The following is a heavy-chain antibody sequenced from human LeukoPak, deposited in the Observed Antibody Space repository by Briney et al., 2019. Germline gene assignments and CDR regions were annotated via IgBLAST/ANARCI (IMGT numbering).Heavy chain of an antibody. Sequence: ASVKVSCKASGYTFTSYAMHWVRQAPGQRLEWMGWINAGNGNTKYSQKFQGRVTITRDTSASTAYMELSSLRSEDTAVYYCARDGDNWNDLDYWGQGTLVTVSS. CDR1: GYTFTSYA. CDR2: INAGNGNT. J-gene: IGHJ4*02. CDR3: ARDGDNWNDLDY. V-gene: IGHV1-3*01. D-gene: IGHD1-1*01.